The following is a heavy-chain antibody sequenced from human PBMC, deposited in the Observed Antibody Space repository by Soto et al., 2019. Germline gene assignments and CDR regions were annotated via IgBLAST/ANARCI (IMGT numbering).Heavy chain of an antibody. CDR1: GFTFSTHS. Sequence: PGGSLRLSCAASGFTFSTHSMNWVRQAPGKGLEWISYITSSDVTMYADSVKGRFTISRDNAKNSLYLQMNSLRAEDTAVYFCVGELAFQLIYWGQGTLVTVSS. D-gene: IGHD2-2*01. J-gene: IGHJ4*02. CDR2: ITSSDVT. V-gene: IGHV3-48*01. CDR3: VGELAFQLIY.